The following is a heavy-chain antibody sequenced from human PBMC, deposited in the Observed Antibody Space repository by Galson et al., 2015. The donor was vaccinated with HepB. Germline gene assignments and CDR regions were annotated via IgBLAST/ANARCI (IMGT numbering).Heavy chain of an antibody. CDR2: ISYDGSNK. J-gene: IGHJ4*02. Sequence: SLRLSCAASGFTFSSYGMHWVRQAPGKGLEWVAVISYDGSNKYYADSVKGRFTISRDNSKNTLYLQMNSLRAEDTAVYYCAKLWKRSGYDLSIDYWGQGTLVTVSS. V-gene: IGHV3-30*18. CDR1: GFTFSSYG. D-gene: IGHD5-12*01. CDR3: AKLWKRSGYDLSIDY.